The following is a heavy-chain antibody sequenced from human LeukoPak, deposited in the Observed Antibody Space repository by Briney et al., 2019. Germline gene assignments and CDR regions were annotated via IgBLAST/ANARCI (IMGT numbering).Heavy chain of an antibody. CDR1: GGSISSGGYY. CDR3: ARVAGYPNYYFDY. CDR2: IYCSGST. J-gene: IGHJ4*02. Sequence: SQTLSLTCTVSGGSISSGGYYWSWIRQHPGKGLEWIGYIYCSGSTYYNPSLKSRVTTSVDTSKNQFSLKLSSVTAADTAVYYCARVAGYPNYYFDYWGQGTLVTVSS. V-gene: IGHV4-31*03. D-gene: IGHD5-12*01.